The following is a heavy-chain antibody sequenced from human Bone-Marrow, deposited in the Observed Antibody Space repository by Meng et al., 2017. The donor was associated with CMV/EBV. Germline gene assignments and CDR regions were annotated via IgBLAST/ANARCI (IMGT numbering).Heavy chain of an antibody. D-gene: IGHD3-10*01. V-gene: IGHV4-38-2*02. CDR1: GYSISSGYY. Sequence: SETLSLTCTVSGYSISSGYYWGWIRQPPGKGLEWIGSIYHSGSTYYNPSLKSRVAISVDTSKNQFSLKLSSVTAADTAVYYCARVVYYYGSGSQGDFDYWGQGKLVTVSS. CDR2: IYHSGST. J-gene: IGHJ4*02. CDR3: ARVVYYYGSGSQGDFDY.